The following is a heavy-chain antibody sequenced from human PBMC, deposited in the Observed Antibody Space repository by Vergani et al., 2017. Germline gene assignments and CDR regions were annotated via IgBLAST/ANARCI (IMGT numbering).Heavy chain of an antibody. CDR2: IISSGSTI. Sequence: QVQLVESGGGLVKPGGSLRLSCAASGFTFSDYYMSWIRQAPGKGLEWVSYIISSGSTIYYADSVKGRFTISRDNAKNSLYLQMNSLRAEDTAVYYCAILDIVVVPAAISLYYYYYMDVWGKGTTVTVSS. CDR1: GFTFSDYY. V-gene: IGHV3-11*01. CDR3: AILDIVVVPAAISLYYYYYMDV. J-gene: IGHJ6*03. D-gene: IGHD2-2*02.